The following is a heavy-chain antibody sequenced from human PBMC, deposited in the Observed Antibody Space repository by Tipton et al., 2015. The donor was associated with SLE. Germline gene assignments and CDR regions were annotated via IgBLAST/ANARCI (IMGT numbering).Heavy chain of an antibody. J-gene: IGHJ6*02. CDR2: IYHSGST. V-gene: IGHV4-39*07. Sequence: TLSLTCTVSGGSISSSSYYWGWIRQPPGKGLEWIGSIYHSGSTNYNSSLKSRLTISVDTSKNQFSLKLSSVTAADTAVYYCARDPVIGENYYGMDVWGQGTTVTVS. CDR1: GGSISSSSYY. D-gene: IGHD2-21*01. CDR3: ARDPVIGENYYGMDV.